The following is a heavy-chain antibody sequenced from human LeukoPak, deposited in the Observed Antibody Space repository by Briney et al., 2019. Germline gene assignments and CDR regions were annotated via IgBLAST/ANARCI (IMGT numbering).Heavy chain of an antibody. D-gene: IGHD5-24*01. CDR1: GGSISSYY. CDR2: IYTSGST. J-gene: IGHJ4*02. Sequence: PSETLSLTCTVSGGSISSYYWSWIRQPPGKGLEWIGYIYTSGSTNCNPSLKSRVTISVDTSKNQFSLKLSSVTAADTAVYYCARRDGYFDYWGQGTLVTVSS. V-gene: IGHV4-4*09. CDR3: ARRDGYFDY.